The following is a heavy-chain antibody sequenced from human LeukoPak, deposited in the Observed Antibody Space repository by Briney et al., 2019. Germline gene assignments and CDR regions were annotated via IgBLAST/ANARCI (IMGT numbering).Heavy chain of an antibody. J-gene: IGHJ6*03. Sequence: ASVKVSCTASGYTFTSYGISWVRQAPGQGLEWMGWISAYNGNTNYAQKLQGRVTMTTDTSTSTAYMELRSLRSDDTAVYYCAREGLSKDTSMAMVTYYYYYMDVWGKGTTVTVSS. CDR1: GYTFTSYG. V-gene: IGHV1-18*01. CDR3: AREGLSKDTSMAMVTYYYYYMDV. CDR2: ISAYNGNT. D-gene: IGHD5-18*01.